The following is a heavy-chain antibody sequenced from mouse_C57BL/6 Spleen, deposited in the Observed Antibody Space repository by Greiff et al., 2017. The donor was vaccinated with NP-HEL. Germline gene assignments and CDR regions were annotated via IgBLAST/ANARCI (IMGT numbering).Heavy chain of an antibody. CDR2: INPYNGGT. Sequence: EVQLQQSGPVLVKPGASVKMSCKASGYTFTDYYMNWVKQSHGKSLEWIGVINPYNGGTSYNQKFKGKATLTVDKSSSTAYMELNSLTSEDSAVYYCARSSTTVPFDYWGQGTTLTVSS. CDR1: GYTFTDYY. V-gene: IGHV1-19*01. J-gene: IGHJ2*01. D-gene: IGHD1-1*01. CDR3: ARSSTTVPFDY.